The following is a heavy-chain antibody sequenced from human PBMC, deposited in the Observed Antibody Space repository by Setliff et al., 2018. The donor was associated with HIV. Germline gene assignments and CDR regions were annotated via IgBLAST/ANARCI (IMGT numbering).Heavy chain of an antibody. CDR2: ISATAGDT. Sequence: GGSLRLSCTASGLCFRIYAISWVRQAPGKGLEWVSAISATAGDTYYADSVEGRFTISRDNSKNTLYLQMNSLRAEDTAVYYCAKSPKYISGWFQYYIEYWGQGALVTVSS. V-gene: IGHV3-23*01. CDR3: AKSPKYISGWFQYYIEY. CDR1: GLCFRIYA. J-gene: IGHJ4*02. D-gene: IGHD6-19*01.